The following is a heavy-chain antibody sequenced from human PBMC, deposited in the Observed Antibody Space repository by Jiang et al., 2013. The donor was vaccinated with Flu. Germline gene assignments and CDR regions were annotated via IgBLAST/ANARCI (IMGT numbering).Heavy chain of an antibody. CDR3: ARFTAGTYYFDY. J-gene: IGHJ4*02. CDR2: IYHAGNS. Sequence: GPGLVKPSQTLSLRCTVSGVSISSNAYYWTWIRQRPGKGLEWIAYIYHAGNSYYSPSLKSRTTISVDTSANQFSLSLRSVTAADTAVYYCARFTAGTYYFDYWGQGT. CDR1: GVSISSNAYY. D-gene: IGHD6-13*01. V-gene: IGHV4-31*03.